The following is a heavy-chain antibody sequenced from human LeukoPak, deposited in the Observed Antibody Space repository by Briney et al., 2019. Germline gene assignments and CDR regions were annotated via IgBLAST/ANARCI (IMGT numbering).Heavy chain of an antibody. CDR3: ARHLSGVTGYTYGRGIDY. CDR2: IKKDGSEK. D-gene: IGHD5-18*01. V-gene: IGHV3-7*01. J-gene: IGHJ4*02. Sequence: GGSLRLSCAASGFTFSSYWMSWVRQAPGEGLEWVANIKKDGSEKYYVDSVKGRFTISRDNAKKSLYLQVNSLRAEDTAVYYCARHLSGVTGYTYGRGIDYWGQGTLVTVSS. CDR1: GFTFSSYW.